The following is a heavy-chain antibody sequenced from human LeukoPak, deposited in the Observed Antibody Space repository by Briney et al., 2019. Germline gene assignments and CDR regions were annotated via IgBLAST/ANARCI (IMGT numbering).Heavy chain of an antibody. CDR2: ISYGGSNK. V-gene: IGHV3-30*04. Sequence: GGSLRLSCAASGFTFSSYAMLWVRQAPGKGLEWVAVISYGGSNKYYADSVKGRFTISRDNSKNTLYLQMNSLRAEDTAVYYCASIPSPYYYDSSGYFEGGDYWGQGTLVTVSS. CDR3: ASIPSPYYYDSSGYFEGGDY. CDR1: GFTFSSYA. J-gene: IGHJ4*02. D-gene: IGHD3-22*01.